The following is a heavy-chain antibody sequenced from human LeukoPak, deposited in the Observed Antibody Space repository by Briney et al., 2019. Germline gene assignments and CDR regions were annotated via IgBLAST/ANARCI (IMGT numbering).Heavy chain of an antibody. D-gene: IGHD3-22*01. CDR2: ISAYNGNT. V-gene: IGHV1-18*01. Sequence: ASVKVSCKASGYTFTSYGISWVRQAPGQGHEWMGWISAYNGNTNYAQKLQGRVTMTTDTSTSTAYMELRSLRSDDTAVYYCARALYYYDSSGYRDDAFDIWGQGTMVTVSS. J-gene: IGHJ3*02. CDR3: ARALYYYDSSGYRDDAFDI. CDR1: GYTFTSYG.